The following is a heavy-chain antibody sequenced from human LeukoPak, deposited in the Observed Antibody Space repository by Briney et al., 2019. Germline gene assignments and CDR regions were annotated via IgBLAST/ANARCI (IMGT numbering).Heavy chain of an antibody. CDR1: GGSISNYY. D-gene: IGHD6-13*01. CDR2: IYTSGST. Sequence: SETLSLTCIVSGGSISNYYWSWIRQPAGKGLEWIGHIYTSGSTHYNPSLKSRVTMSVDTSNNQFSLKLSSVTAADTAVYYCARVYYSSSYDYWYFDLWGRGTLVTVSS. V-gene: IGHV4-4*07. CDR3: ARVYYSSSYDYWYFDL. J-gene: IGHJ2*01.